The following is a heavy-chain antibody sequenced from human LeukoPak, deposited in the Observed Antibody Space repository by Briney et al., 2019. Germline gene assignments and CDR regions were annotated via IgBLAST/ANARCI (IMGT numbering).Heavy chain of an antibody. Sequence: RASETLSLTCAVYGGSFSGYYWSWIRQPPGKGLEWIGEINHSGSTNYNPSLKSRVTISVDTSKNQFSLKLSSVTAADTAVYYCATAAGYWFHPWGQGTLVTVSS. V-gene: IGHV4-34*01. CDR2: INHSGST. J-gene: IGHJ5*02. CDR3: ATAAGYWFHP. D-gene: IGHD6-13*01. CDR1: GGSFSGYY.